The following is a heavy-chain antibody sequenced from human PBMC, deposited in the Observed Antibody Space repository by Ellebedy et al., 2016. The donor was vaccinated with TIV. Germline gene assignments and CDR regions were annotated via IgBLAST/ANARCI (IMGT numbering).Heavy chain of an antibody. Sequence: GGSLRLSCAASGFSFRSYWMSWVRQAPGKGLEWVANIYQDGSDEYYVDSVKGRFTISRDNDNKALFLQMNSLRVEDTAVYYCARRGGYGDYAVQINSWFDRWGRGTLVTVSS. D-gene: IGHD4-17*01. CDR1: GFSFRSYW. CDR2: IYQDGSDE. V-gene: IGHV3-7*01. CDR3: ARRGGYGDYAVQINSWFDR. J-gene: IGHJ5*02.